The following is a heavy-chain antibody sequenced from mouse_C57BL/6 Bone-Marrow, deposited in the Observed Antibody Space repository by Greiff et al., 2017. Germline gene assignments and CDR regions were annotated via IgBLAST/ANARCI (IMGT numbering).Heavy chain of an antibody. V-gene: IGHV1-52*01. J-gene: IGHJ4*01. D-gene: IGHD2-3*01. CDR3: ARSPWLLDAMDY. CDR2: IDPSDSET. Sequence: QVQLQQPGAELVRPGSSVKLSCKASGYTFTSYWMHWVKQRPIRGLEWIGNIDPSDSETHYNQKFKDKATLTVDTSSSTAYMQLSSLTSEDAAVYDCARSPWLLDAMDYGGQGTSVTVSS. CDR1: GYTFTSYW.